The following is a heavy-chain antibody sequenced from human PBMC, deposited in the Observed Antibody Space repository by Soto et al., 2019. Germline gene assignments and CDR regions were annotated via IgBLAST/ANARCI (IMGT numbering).Heavy chain of an antibody. J-gene: IGHJ4*02. Sequence: ASVKVSCKASGYTFSSCYMHWVRQAPGQGLEWMAVINPSGDTTTYAQKFQGRVTMTRDTSTSTLFMELSSLRSEDTAVYFCARDWEFGYWGQGTLVTVSS. CDR2: INPSGDTT. V-gene: IGHV1-46*01. CDR3: ARDWEFGY. CDR1: GYTFSSCY. D-gene: IGHD1-26*01.